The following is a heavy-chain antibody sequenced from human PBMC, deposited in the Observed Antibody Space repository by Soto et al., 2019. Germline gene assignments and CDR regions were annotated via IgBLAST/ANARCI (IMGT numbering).Heavy chain of an antibody. D-gene: IGHD3-3*01. J-gene: IGHJ5*02. Sequence: SGTLCGFKSGYHAIGTGREERGEGMEWSSAISGSGGSTYYADSVKGRFTISRANSKNTLYLQMNSLRAEDTAVYYCAKAPDFGAQPGPRRRFDPSGQGSLLNVPS. CDR2: ISGSGGST. CDR1: GFKSGYHA. V-gene: IGHV3-23*01. CDR3: AKAPDFGAQPGPRRRFDP.